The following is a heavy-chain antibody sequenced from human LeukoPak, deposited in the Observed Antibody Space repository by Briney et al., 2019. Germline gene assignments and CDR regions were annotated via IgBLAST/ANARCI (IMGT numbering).Heavy chain of an antibody. CDR2: IHPSCGHT. Sequence: GPSVKVSCKASGYTFTSYYMHWVRHPPRQGLEWMGIIHPSCGHTSHAQKFRGRVTMTRDTSTSTVYMELSSLRSEDTAVYYCARGGLNVVGFYYYYYYMDVWGKGTTVTVSS. V-gene: IGHV1-46*01. J-gene: IGHJ6*03. CDR3: ARGGLNVVGFYYYYYYMDV. CDR1: GYTFTSYY. D-gene: IGHD2-2*01.